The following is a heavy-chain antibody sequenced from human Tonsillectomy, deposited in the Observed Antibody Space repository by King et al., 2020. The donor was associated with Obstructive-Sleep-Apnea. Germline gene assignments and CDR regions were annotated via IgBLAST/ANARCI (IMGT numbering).Heavy chain of an antibody. J-gene: IGHJ1*01. D-gene: IGHD2-2*01. CDR3: VKDHGRDIVVVPAAIFPGPLH. Sequence: EVQLVESGGGLVQPGGSLRLSCSASGFTFSSYAMHWVRQAPGKGLEYVSAISSNGGSTYYADSVKGRFTISRDNSKNTLYLQMSSLRAEDTAVYYCVKDHGRDIVVVPAAIFPGPLHWGQGTLVTVSS. V-gene: IGHV3-64D*06. CDR1: GFTFSSYA. CDR2: ISSNGGST.